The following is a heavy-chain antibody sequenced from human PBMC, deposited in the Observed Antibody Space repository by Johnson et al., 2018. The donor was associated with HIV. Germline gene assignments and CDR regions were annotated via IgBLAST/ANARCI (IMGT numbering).Heavy chain of an antibody. CDR1: GFTFDNFA. V-gene: IGHV3-20*04. J-gene: IGHJ3*01. CDR3: AREPGYSSGPDAFDL. Sequence: EMQLVESGGSVVRPGGSLRLSCAASGFTFDNFAMSWVRQAPGKGLEWVSGINWNGGSTSYADSVKGRFTISRDNAKNSLYLQMNSLRAEDTAVYYCAREPGYSSGPDAFDLWGQGTMVTVSS. D-gene: IGHD6-19*01. CDR2: INWNGGST.